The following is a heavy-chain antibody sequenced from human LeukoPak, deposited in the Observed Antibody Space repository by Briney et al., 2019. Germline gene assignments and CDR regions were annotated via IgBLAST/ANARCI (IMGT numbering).Heavy chain of an antibody. CDR1: GFTFSSYA. CDR2: ISYDGSNK. CDR3: ARSEPSMTNPIFDY. J-gene: IGHJ4*02. Sequence: GGSLRFSCAASGFTFSSYAMHWVRQAPGKGLEWVAVISYDGSNKYYADSVKGRFTISRDNSKNTLYLQMNSLRAEDTAVYYCARSEPSMTNPIFDYWGQGTLVTVSS. D-gene: IGHD4-11*01. V-gene: IGHV3-30-3*01.